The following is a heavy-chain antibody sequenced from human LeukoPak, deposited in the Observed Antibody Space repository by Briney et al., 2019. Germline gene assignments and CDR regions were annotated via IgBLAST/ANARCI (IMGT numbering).Heavy chain of an antibody. Sequence: GASVKVSCKASGGTFSSYAISWVRQAPGQGLEWMGGIIPIFGTANYAQKFQGRVTIATDESTSTAYMELSSLGSEDTAVYYCARDRSARYSSSWSRGEYNYWGQGTLVTVSS. J-gene: IGHJ4*02. V-gene: IGHV1-69*05. D-gene: IGHD6-13*01. CDR2: IIPIFGTA. CDR3: ARDRSARYSSSWSRGEYNY. CDR1: GGTFSSYA.